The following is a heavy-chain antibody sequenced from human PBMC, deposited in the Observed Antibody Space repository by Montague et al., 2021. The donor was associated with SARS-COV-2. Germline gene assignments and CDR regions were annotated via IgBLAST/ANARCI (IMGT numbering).Heavy chain of an antibody. V-gene: IGHV4-59*01. CDR1: GGSIRNYY. D-gene: IGHD3-3*01. CDR3: ARAGGGTFFGVICAYYGMDI. CDR2: MYYSGST. Sequence: SETLSLTCTVSGGSIRNYYWSWIRQSPGKGLEWNAYMYYSGSTTTNPYLKSRAPISVETSKNQFSLTLSSMTAAATAVYYCARAGGGTFFGVICAYYGMDIWGQGTTVTVS. J-gene: IGHJ6*02.